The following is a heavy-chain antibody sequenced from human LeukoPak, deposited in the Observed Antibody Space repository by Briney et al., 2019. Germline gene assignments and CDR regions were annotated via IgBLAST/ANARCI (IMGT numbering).Heavy chain of an antibody. J-gene: IGHJ4*02. V-gene: IGHV3-23*01. CDR2: IMCSGGST. CDR1: GFTFSSYA. CDR3: AKVGIVVVRPHFDY. Sequence: GGSLRLSCAAAGFTFSSYAMRWVRQAPGKGLQWVSAIMCSGGSTYSADSVKGRFPISRDNSKNMLYLQMNSLRAEDTAVYYCAKVGIVVVRPHFDYWGQGTLVTVSS. D-gene: IGHD3-22*01.